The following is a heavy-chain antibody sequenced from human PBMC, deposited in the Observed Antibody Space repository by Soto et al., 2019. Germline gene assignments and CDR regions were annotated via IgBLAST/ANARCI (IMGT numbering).Heavy chain of an antibody. CDR1: GYTFTGYY. CDR2: INPETGGT. J-gene: IGHJ6*02. V-gene: IGHV1-2*02. CDR3: ARERYQVISDGMDV. D-gene: IGHD2-2*01. Sequence: GASVKVSCKASGYTFTGYYVHCVREAPGQGLEWMGWINPETGGTGYTQKFQGRVTLSRDTSINTAYLELSRLRFDDAAVYFCARERYQVISDGMDVWGQGTTVTVSS.